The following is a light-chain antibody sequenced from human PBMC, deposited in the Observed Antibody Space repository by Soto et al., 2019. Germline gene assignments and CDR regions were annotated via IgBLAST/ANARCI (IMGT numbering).Light chain of an antibody. V-gene: IGKV1-8*01. CDR1: QGISSY. Sequence: AIRMTQSPSSFSASTGDRVTITCRASQGISSYLAWYQQKPGKAPKLLIYAASTLQSGVPSRFSGSGSGTDFTLTISCLQSEDFATYYCQQANNFPRTFGQGTKLEMK. CDR3: QQANNFPRT. J-gene: IGKJ2*02. CDR2: AAS.